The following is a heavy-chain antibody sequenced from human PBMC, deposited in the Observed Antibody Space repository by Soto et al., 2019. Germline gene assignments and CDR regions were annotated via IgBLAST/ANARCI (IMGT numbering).Heavy chain of an antibody. CDR2: IWYDGSNK. Sequence: QVQLVESGGGVVQPGRSLRLSCAASGFTFSSYGMHWVRQAPGKGLEWVVVIWYDGSNKYYADSVKGRFTISRDNSKNTLYLQMNSLRAEDTAVYYCARVHVSSGYYRSDTKLGRDWYFDLWGRGTLVTVSS. V-gene: IGHV3-33*01. CDR3: ARVHVSSGYYRSDTKLGRDWYFDL. CDR1: GFTFSSYG. D-gene: IGHD3-22*01. J-gene: IGHJ2*01.